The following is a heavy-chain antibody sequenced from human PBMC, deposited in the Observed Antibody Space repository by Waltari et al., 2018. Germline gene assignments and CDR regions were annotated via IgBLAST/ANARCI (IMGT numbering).Heavy chain of an antibody. CDR2: INHSGST. CDR3: ARFVGPRRDGYNLDY. Sequence: QVQLQQWGAGLLKPSETLSLTCAVYGGSFSGYYWSWIRQPPGKGLEWIGEINHSGSTNYNPSLKSRVTISVDTSKNQFSLKLSSVTAADTAVYYCARFVGPRRDGYNLDYWGQGTLVTVSS. V-gene: IGHV4-34*01. CDR1: GGSFSGYY. J-gene: IGHJ4*02. D-gene: IGHD5-12*01.